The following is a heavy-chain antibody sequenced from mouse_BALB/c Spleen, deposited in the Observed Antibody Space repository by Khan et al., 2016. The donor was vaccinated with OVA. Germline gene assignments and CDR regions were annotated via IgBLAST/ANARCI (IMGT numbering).Heavy chain of an antibody. CDR3: ARHNYDPFAY. J-gene: IGHJ3*01. D-gene: IGHD2-1*01. Sequence: EVEPVESGGDLVKPGGSLKLPCSASGFTFSTYGMSWVRQTPEKRLEWVASISSGGDNIFYPDSVKGRFPMSRDNIKITLYLQMSSLRSDDTAMYYCARHNYDPFAYWGQGTLVTVSA. CDR2: ISSGGDNI. CDR1: GFTFSTYG. V-gene: IGHV5-6*01.